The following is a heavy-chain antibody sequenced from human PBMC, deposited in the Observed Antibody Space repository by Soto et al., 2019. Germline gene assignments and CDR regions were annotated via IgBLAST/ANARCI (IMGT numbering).Heavy chain of an antibody. D-gene: IGHD3-22*01. J-gene: IGHJ3*02. CDR1: GYSFTSYW. CDR2: IYPGDSDT. CDR3: ARSAIVVERGGAVDI. V-gene: IGHV5-51*01. Sequence: PGESLKISCKGSGYSFTSYWIGWVRQMPGKGLEWMGIIYPGDSDTRYSPSFQGQVTISADKSIGTAYLQWSSLKASDTARYYWARSAIVVERGGAVDIWGQGTMVTVSS.